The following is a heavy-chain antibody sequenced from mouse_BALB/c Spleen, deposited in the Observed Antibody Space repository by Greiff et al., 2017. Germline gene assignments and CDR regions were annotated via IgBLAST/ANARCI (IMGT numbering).Heavy chain of an antibody. Sequence: VQLQQSGTVLARPGASVKMSCKASGYTFTSYWMHWVQQRPGQGLEWIGAIYPGNSDTSYNQKFKGKAKLTAVTSTSTAYMELSSLTNEDSAVYYCTRFTTVGYYFDYWGQGNTLTVSS. CDR1: GYTFTSYW. CDR3: TRFTTVGYYFDY. V-gene: IGHV1-5*01. CDR2: IYPGNSDT. D-gene: IGHD1-1*01. J-gene: IGHJ2*01.